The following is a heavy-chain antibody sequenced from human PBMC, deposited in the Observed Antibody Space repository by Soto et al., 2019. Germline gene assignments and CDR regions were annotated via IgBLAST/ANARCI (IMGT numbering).Heavy chain of an antibody. CDR1: GGSISSSSYY. CDR2: IYYSGST. CDR3: ARPTYYYDSSGYYWGY. J-gene: IGHJ4*02. Sequence: QLQLQESGPGLVKPSETLSLTCTVSGGSISSSSYYWGWIRQPPGKGLEWIGSIYYSGSTYYNPSLKSRVTISVDTSKNQFSLKLSSVTAADTAVYYCARPTYYYDSSGYYWGYWGQGTLVTVSS. D-gene: IGHD3-22*01. V-gene: IGHV4-39*01.